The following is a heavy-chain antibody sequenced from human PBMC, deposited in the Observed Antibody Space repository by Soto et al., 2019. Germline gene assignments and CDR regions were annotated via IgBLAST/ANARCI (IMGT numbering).Heavy chain of an antibody. CDR2: INPNSGGT. D-gene: IGHD3-22*01. Sequence: ASVKVSCKASGYTFTGYYMHWVRQAPGQGLEWMGWINPNSGGTNYAQKFQGWVTMTRDTSISTAYMELSRLRSDDTAVYYCARDRGRYYYDSSDSRYYYYYGMDVWGQGTTVTVSS. CDR3: ARDRGRYYYDSSDSRYYYYYGMDV. J-gene: IGHJ6*02. CDR1: GYTFTGYY. V-gene: IGHV1-2*04.